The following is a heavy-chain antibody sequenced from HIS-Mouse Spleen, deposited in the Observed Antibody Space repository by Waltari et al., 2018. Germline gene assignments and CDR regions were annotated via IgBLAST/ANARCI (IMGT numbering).Heavy chain of an antibody. CDR1: GGSISSSSYY. V-gene: IGHV4-39*07. J-gene: IGHJ2*01. Sequence: QLQLQESGPGLVKPSETLSLTCTVSGGSISSSSYYWGWIRQPPGKGLEWIGSISYSGSTYYNPPLKSRVTISVDTSKNQFSLKLSSVTAADTAVYYCAREIPYSSSWYDWYFDLWGRGTLVTVSS. D-gene: IGHD6-13*01. CDR2: ISYSGST. CDR3: AREIPYSSSWYDWYFDL.